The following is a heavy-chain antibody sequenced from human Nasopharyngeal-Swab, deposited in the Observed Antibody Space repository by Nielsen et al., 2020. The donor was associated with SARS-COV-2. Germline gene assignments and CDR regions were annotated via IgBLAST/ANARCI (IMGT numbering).Heavy chain of an antibody. CDR3: VCGETTPSDY. D-gene: IGHD2-15*01. V-gene: IGHV3-74*01. J-gene: IGHJ4*02. Sequence: VRQAPGKGLEWVSRINSDGSIIDYADSVKGRFTISRDNARNTLNLQMNSLRAEDTALYYCVCGETTPSDYWGQGTLVTVSS. CDR2: INSDGSII.